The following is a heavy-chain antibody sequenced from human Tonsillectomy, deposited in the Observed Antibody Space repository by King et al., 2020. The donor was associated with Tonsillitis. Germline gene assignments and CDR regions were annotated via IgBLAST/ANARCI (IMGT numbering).Heavy chain of an antibody. Sequence: VQLVESGGGVVQPGRSLRLSCAASGFTFSSYAMHWVRQAPGKGLEWVAVISYDGSNKHYADSVKGRFTISRDNSKNTLYLQMNSLRAEDTAVYYCASYYCSGGSCYEEYFQHWGQGTLVTVSS. CDR1: GFTFSSYA. V-gene: IGHV3-30*04. J-gene: IGHJ1*01. CDR2: ISYDGSNK. D-gene: IGHD2-15*01. CDR3: ASYYCSGGSCYEEYFQH.